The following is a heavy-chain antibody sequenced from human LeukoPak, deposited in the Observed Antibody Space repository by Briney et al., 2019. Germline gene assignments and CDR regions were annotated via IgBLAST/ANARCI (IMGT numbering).Heavy chain of an antibody. D-gene: IGHD3-22*01. CDR1: GYTFTGYY. CDR2: INPNSGGT. V-gene: IGHV1-2*02. Sequence: ASVKVSCKGSGYTFTGYYMHWVRQAPGQGLEWMGWINPNSGGTNYAQKFQGRVTMTRDTSISTAYMELSRLRSDDTAVYYCARTQYYYDSSGYYFNWGQGTLVTVSS. J-gene: IGHJ4*02. CDR3: ARTQYYYDSSGYYFN.